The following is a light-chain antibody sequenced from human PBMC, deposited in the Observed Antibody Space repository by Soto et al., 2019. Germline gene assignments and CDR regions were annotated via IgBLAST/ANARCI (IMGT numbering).Light chain of an antibody. CDR1: QPIGSW. V-gene: IGKV1-5*01. Sequence: DIPMTQSPPTPSASVGDRVTITCRASQPIGSWLAWYHQKPGKAPKLLIYDASNLESGVPSRVSGSGSGTDFTLTISSLQPEDFGSYYCQQYENYWTFGQGTKVEIK. CDR3: QQYENYWT. CDR2: DAS. J-gene: IGKJ1*01.